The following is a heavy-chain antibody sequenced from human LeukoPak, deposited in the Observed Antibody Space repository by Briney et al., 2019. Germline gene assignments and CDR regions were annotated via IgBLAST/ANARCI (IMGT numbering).Heavy chain of an antibody. V-gene: IGHV1-2*02. J-gene: IGHJ5*02. D-gene: IGHD3-22*01. Sequence: GASVKVSCKASGFTFTDYYIHWVRLAPGQGLEWMGWINPNSDDTNFAQKFQGRVTMTRDTSISTAYMELSRLRSDDTAVYYCARVYYDTNMWFDPWGQGTLVTVSS. CDR1: GFTFTDYY. CDR3: ARVYYDTNMWFDP. CDR2: INPNSDDT.